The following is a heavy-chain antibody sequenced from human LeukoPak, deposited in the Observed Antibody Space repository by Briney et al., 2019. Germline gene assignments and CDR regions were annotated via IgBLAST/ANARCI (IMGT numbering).Heavy chain of an antibody. Sequence: ASLKVSCKASGYTFTGYFVHWVRHAPGQGLEWMGWINTNSGDTDYAQNFQGRVTMTRDTSSSTAYMELSGLRSDDTAVYFCARGRSCSSGKCPYNWFVSWGQGTLVTVSS. CDR2: INTNSGDT. CDR3: ARGRSCSSGKCPYNWFVS. V-gene: IGHV1-2*02. CDR1: GYTFTGYF. D-gene: IGHD2-2*01. J-gene: IGHJ5*01.